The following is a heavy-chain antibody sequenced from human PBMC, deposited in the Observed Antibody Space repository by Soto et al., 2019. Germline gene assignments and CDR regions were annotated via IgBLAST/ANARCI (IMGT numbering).Heavy chain of an antibody. V-gene: IGHV3-30-3*01. CDR2: ISYDGGDK. D-gene: IGHD3-22*01. Sequence: QVQLVESGGGVVQPGTSLRLSCAASGFTFSSYAVHWVRQAPGKGLEWVAVISYDGGDKYYADSVKGRFTISRDNSRNXLFLQMNSLRAEDTAVYYCARVRYYDSSGYLPLDFWGQGTLVTVSS. CDR3: ARVRYYDSSGYLPLDF. CDR1: GFTFSSYA. J-gene: IGHJ4*02.